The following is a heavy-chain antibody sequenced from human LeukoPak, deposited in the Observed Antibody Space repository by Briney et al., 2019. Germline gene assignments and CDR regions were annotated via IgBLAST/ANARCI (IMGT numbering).Heavy chain of an antibody. CDR1: GGSISSYY. Sequence: SETLSLTCTVSGGSISSYYWSWIRQPAGKGLEWIGRIYTSGSTNYNPSLKSRVTISVDTSKNQFSLKPSSVTAADTAVYYCARDLWYSSSWSRNYYYMDVWGKGTTVTVSS. D-gene: IGHD6-13*01. CDR2: IYTSGST. J-gene: IGHJ6*03. V-gene: IGHV4-4*07. CDR3: ARDLWYSSSWSRNYYYMDV.